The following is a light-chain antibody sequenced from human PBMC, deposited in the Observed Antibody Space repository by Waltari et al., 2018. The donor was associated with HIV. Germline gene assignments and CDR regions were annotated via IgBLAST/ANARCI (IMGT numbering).Light chain of an antibody. J-gene: IGLJ2*01. V-gene: IGLV2-8*01. CDR1: SSDVGAYNY. CDR2: EVR. Sequence: QSALTQPPSASGSPGQSVTISCTGTSSDVGAYNYVSWYQHHPGKAPKPMIYEVRKRPAVVRDRFSGSKAGNTASLTVSGLQTEDEADYYCTSYAGNNNYIIFGGGTKLTVL. CDR3: TSYAGNNNYII.